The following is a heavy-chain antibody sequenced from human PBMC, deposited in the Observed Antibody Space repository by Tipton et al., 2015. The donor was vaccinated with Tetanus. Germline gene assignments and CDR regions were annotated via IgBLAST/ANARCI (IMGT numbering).Heavy chain of an antibody. V-gene: IGHV5-51*01. D-gene: IGHD3-9*01. CDR2: IDPRDSET. J-gene: IGHJ2*01. CDR3: ARRRSAILSGSYHWYFDI. Sequence: QLVQSGAEVKKSGESLKISCQGSGHNFNLYWIVWVRQMPGKGLEWVGIIDPRDSETFQGHVTISADKSISTAHLRWSSLEASDTAIYYCARRRSAILSGSYHWYFDIWGRGTLVIVSS. CDR1: GHNFNLYW.